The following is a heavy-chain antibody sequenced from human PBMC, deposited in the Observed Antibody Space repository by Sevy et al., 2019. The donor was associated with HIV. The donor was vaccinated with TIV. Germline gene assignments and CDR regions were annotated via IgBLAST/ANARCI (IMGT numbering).Heavy chain of an antibody. J-gene: IGHJ5*02. CDR3: ARASSGYCSSTSCYGGNWFDP. CDR2: ISSSSSYI. D-gene: IGHD2-2*01. V-gene: IGHV3-21*01. Sequence: GGSLRLSCAAPGFTFSSYSMNWVRQAPGKGLEWVSSISSSSSYIYYADSVKGRFTISRDNAKNSLYLQMNSLRAEDTAVYYCARASSGYCSSTSCYGGNWFDPWGQGTLVTVSS. CDR1: GFTFSSYS.